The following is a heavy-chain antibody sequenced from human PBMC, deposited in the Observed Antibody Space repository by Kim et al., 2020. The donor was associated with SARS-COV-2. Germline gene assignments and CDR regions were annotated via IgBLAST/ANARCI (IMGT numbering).Heavy chain of an antibody. CDR1: GFTFDDYA. Sequence: GGSLRLSCAASGFTFDDYAMHWVRQAPGKGLEWVSGISWNSGSIGYADSVKGRFTISRDNAKNSLYLQMNSLRAEDTALYYCAKGSMVRGVEYYYYGMDVWGQGTTVTVSS. V-gene: IGHV3-9*01. CDR2: ISWNSGSI. D-gene: IGHD3-10*01. CDR3: AKGSMVRGVEYYYYGMDV. J-gene: IGHJ6*02.